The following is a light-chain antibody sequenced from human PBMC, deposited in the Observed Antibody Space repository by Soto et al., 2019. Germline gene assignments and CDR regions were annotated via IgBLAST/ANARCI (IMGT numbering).Light chain of an antibody. CDR3: LSFDSSLSVV. CDR1: SSNIGAGYD. CDR2: GNT. V-gene: IGLV1-40*01. J-gene: IGLJ2*01. Sequence: QPVLTQPPSVSGAPGQRVTISCTGSSSNIGAGYDVHWYRQLPGGAPKLLIYGNTNRPSGVPDRFSGSKSGTSASLAITGLQAEDEADYYCLSFDSSLSVVFGGGTKVTVL.